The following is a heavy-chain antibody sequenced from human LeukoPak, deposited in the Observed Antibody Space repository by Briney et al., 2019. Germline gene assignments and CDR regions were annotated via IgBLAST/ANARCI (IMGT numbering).Heavy chain of an antibody. CDR2: IWYDGSNK. CDR1: GFTFSSYG. CDR3: AREGPRGNSQFDY. Sequence: GGSLRLSCAASGFTFSSYGMHWVRQAPGKGLEWVALIWYDGSNKYYADSVKGRLTISRDNSKNTLYFQMNSLRAEDTAVYYCAREGPRGNSQFDYWGQGTLVTVSS. V-gene: IGHV3-33*01. J-gene: IGHJ4*02. D-gene: IGHD2/OR15-2a*01.